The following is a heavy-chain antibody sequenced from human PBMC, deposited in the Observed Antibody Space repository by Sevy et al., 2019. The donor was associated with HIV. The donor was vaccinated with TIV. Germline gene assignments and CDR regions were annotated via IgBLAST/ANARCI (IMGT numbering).Heavy chain of an antibody. CDR1: GFTFDDYT. CDR2: ISWDGGST. D-gene: IGHD6-13*01. CDR3: AKDLGDSSSWYDAFDI. J-gene: IGHJ3*02. Sequence: GGSLRLSCAASGFTFDDYTMHWVRQAPGKGLECVSLISWDGGSTYYADSVKGRFTISRDNSKNSLYLQMNSLRTEDTASYYCAKDLGDSSSWYDAFDIWGQGTMVTVSS. V-gene: IGHV3-43*01.